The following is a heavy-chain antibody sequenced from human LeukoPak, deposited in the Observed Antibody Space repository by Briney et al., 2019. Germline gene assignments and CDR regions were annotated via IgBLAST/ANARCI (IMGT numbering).Heavy chain of an antibody. CDR2: ISSNGGST. D-gene: IGHD2-2*01. CDR3: VKGYYSSTSCLIDY. CDR1: GFTFSSYA. V-gene: IGHV3-64D*06. J-gene: IGHJ4*02. Sequence: GGSLRLSCSASGFTFSSYAMHWVRQAPGKGLEYVSAISSNGGSTYYADSVEGRFTISRDNSKNTLYLQMSSLRAEDTAVYYCVKGYYSSTSCLIDYWGQGTLVTVSS.